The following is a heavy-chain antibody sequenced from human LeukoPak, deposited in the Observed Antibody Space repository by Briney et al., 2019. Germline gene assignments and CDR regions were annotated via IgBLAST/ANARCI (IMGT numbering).Heavy chain of an antibody. CDR3: AKDLAYLRGLTYSGSYPTFDY. Sequence: GGSLRLSCAASGFTFSSYGMHWVRQAPGKGLEWVAVISYDGGNKYYADSVKGRFTISRDNSKNTLYLQMNSLRAEDTAAYYCAKDLAYLRGLTYSGSYPTFDYWGQGTLVTVSS. V-gene: IGHV3-30*18. CDR1: GFTFSSYG. CDR2: ISYDGGNK. J-gene: IGHJ4*02. D-gene: IGHD1-26*01.